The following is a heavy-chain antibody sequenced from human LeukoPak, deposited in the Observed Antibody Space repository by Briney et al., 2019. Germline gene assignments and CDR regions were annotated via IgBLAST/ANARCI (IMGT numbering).Heavy chain of an antibody. CDR3: ASSKRTLRGVQLYYFDY. Sequence: PGGSLRLSCAASGFSFSYYGMNWVRQAPGKGLEWVSYISSSGSTIYYADSVKGRFTISRDNAKNSLYLQMNSLRAEDTAVYYCASSKRTLRGVQLYYFDYWGQGTLVTVSS. D-gene: IGHD3-10*01. CDR1: GFSFSYYG. CDR2: ISSSGSTI. J-gene: IGHJ4*02. V-gene: IGHV3-48*04.